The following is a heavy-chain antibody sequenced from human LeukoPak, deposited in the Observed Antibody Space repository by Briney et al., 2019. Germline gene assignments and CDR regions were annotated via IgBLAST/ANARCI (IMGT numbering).Heavy chain of an antibody. J-gene: IGHJ4*02. D-gene: IGHD3-10*01. CDR2: IKQDGSEK. V-gene: IGHV3-7*01. Sequence: GGSLRLSCAASGFTFSSYWMSWVRQAPGKGLEWVANIKQDGSEKYYVDSVKGRFAISRDNGKKSLYLQMNSLRAEDTAVYYCARAGFTFSDYFGSFFDYWGQGTLVTVSS. CDR3: ARAGFTFSDYFGSFFDY. CDR1: GFTFSSYW.